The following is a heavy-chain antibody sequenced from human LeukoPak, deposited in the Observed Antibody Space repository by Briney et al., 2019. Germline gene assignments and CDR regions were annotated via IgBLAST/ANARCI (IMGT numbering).Heavy chain of an antibody. CDR3: ARERGSSSRSAYYYYYGMDV. D-gene: IGHD6-13*01. Sequence: GASVKVSCKASGGTFSSCAISWVRQAPGQGLEWMGGIIPIFGTANYAQKFQGRVTITADESTSTAYMELSSLRSEDTAVHYCARERGSSSRSAYYYYYGMDVWGKGTTVTVSS. CDR1: GGTFSSCA. V-gene: IGHV1-69*13. CDR2: IIPIFGTA. J-gene: IGHJ6*04.